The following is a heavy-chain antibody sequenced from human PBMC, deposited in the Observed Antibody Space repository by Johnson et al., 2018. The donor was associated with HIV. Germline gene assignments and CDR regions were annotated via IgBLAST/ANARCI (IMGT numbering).Heavy chain of an antibody. V-gene: IGHV3-30*04. D-gene: IGHD5-12*01. Sequence: QVQLVESGGGVVQPGRSLRLSCAASGFTFSSYAMHWVRQAPGKGLEWVAVISYDGSNKYYADSVKGRFTISRDNSKNTLYLQMNSLRAEDTAVYYCARVWLTAGYSAYEPGAFDIWGQGTKVIVSS. CDR1: GFTFSSYA. CDR2: ISYDGSNK. J-gene: IGHJ3*02. CDR3: ARVWLTAGYSAYEPGAFDI.